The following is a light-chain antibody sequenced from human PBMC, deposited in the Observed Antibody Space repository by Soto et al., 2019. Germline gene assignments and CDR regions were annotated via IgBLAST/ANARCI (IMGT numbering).Light chain of an antibody. J-gene: IGLJ1*01. CDR2: EGN. CDR3: CSYAGTNTFV. Sequence: QSALTQPASVSGSPGQSITISCTGTSSDVGSYNLVSWYQQHPGKAPKLMIYEGNKRPSGVSIRFSGSKSANTASLTISGLQPGDEADYYCCSYAGTNTFVFGTGTKLTVL. V-gene: IGLV2-23*01. CDR1: SSDVGSYNL.